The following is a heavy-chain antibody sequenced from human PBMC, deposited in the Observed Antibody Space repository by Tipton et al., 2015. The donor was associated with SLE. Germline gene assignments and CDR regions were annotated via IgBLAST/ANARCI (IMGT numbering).Heavy chain of an antibody. CDR3: AGDHPIAANMDV. D-gene: IGHD6-6*01. V-gene: IGHV4-59*01. J-gene: IGHJ6*02. CDR1: GASISSSY. CDR2: IYFSGST. Sequence: GLVKPSETLSLTCTVSGASISSSYWSWIRQPPGKGLEWIGYIYFSGSTKYNPSLESRVTISIDTSKNQFSLRLRSVTAADTAVYYCAGDHPIAANMDVWGQGTTVTVPS.